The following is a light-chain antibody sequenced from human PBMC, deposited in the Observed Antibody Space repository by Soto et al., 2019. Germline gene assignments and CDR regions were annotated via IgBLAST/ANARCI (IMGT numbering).Light chain of an antibody. V-gene: IGKV3-20*01. CDR3: QQYGSSGT. CDR1: QSVDRY. CDR2: GAS. Sequence: EVVLTQPPDTLSLSPGATATLSCRASQSVDRYVAWYQQKPGQAPRLLIYGASNRATGIPDRFSGSGSGTDFTLTISRLEPEDFAVYYCQQYGSSGTFGQGTKVDIK. J-gene: IGKJ1*01.